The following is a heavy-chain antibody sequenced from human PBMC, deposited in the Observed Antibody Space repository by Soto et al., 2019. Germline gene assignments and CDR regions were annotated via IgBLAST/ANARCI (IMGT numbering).Heavy chain of an antibody. J-gene: IGHJ6*02. D-gene: IGHD6-6*01. V-gene: IGHV5-51*01. Sequence: XESLKGTCKVSGYSFTSYWSGLVLQMPGKGLEWMGIIYPGDSDTRYSPSFQGQVTISADKSISTAYLQWSSLKASDTAMYYCARPLIAARPNYYYYGMDVWGQGTTVTVS. CDR3: ARPLIAARPNYYYYGMDV. CDR1: GYSFTSYW. CDR2: IYPGDSDT.